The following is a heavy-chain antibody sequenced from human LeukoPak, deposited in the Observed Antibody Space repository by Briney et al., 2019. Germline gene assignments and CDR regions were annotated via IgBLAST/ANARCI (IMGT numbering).Heavy chain of an antibody. CDR2: IYPGDSDT. V-gene: IGHV5-51*01. Sequence: GESLKISCKGSGYIFTSYWIGWVRQMPGKGLEWMGIIYPGDSDTRYSPSFQGQVTISADKSISTAYLQWSSLKASDTAMYYCARAEAAAGNWFDPWGQGTLVTVSS. CDR1: GYIFTSYW. CDR3: ARAEAAAGNWFDP. J-gene: IGHJ5*02. D-gene: IGHD6-13*01.